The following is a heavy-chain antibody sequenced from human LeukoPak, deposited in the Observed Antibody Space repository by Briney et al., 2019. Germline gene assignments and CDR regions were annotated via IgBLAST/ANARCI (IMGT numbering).Heavy chain of an antibody. CDR1: GFTFSDYA. V-gene: IGHV3-23*01. D-gene: IGHD3-10*01. J-gene: IGHJ3*01. CDR3: AKRMVRGVIITLNAFDF. CDR2: ICGSGGRT. Sequence: AGGSLRLSCAASGFTFSDYAMSWVRQAPGKGLEWVSGICGSGGRTYYADSVKGRFTISRDNSKNTLYMQMNSLRAEDTAVYYCAKRMVRGVIITLNAFDFWGQGTMVTVSS.